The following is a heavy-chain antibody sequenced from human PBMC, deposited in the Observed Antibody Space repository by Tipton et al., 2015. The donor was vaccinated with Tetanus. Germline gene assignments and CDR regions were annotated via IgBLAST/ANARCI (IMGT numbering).Heavy chain of an antibody. V-gene: IGHV4-30-2*01. J-gene: IGHJ4*02. Sequence: TLSLTCAVSGGSISSGGYSWSWIRQPPGKGLEWIGYIYHSGSTYYNPSLKSRVTISVDRSKNQFPLKLSSVTAADTAVYYCARVTLSGYDYDYWGQGTLVTVSS. CDR2: IYHSGST. CDR3: ARVTLSGYDYDY. CDR1: GGSISSGGYS. D-gene: IGHD5-12*01.